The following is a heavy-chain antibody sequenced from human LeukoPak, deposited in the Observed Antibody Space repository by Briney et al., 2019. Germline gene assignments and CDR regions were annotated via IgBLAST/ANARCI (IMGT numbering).Heavy chain of an antibody. CDR2: ISSSGSTI. Sequence: GSLRLSCAASGFRFSSYEMNWVRQAPGKGLEWVSYISSSGSTIYYADSVKGRFTISRDNAKNSLYLQMNSLRVEDTAVYYCARDISPLDYWGQGTLVTVSS. J-gene: IGHJ4*02. CDR3: ARDISPLDY. V-gene: IGHV3-48*03. CDR1: GFRFSSYE.